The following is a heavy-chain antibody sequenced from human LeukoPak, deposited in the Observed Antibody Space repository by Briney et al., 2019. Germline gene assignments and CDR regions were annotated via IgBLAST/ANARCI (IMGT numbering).Heavy chain of an antibody. J-gene: IGHJ4*02. CDR3: ARVPRGSYSFDY. D-gene: IGHD1-26*01. V-gene: IGHV3-74*01. CDR2: INPDGSVT. CDR1: GFTFSNAW. Sequence: GGSLRLSCAASGFTFSNAWMSWVRQAPGKGLVWVSRINPDGSVTSYADSVKGRFTISRDNAMNTLYLQMNSLRAEDTAVYYCARVPRGSYSFDYWGQGTLVTVSS.